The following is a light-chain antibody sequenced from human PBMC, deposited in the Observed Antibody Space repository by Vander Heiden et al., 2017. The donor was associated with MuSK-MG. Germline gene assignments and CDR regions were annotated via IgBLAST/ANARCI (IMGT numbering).Light chain of an antibody. CDR1: SSNIGSNY. Sequence: QSVLTQPPSASGTPGQRVTISCSGSSSNIGSNYVYWYQQLPGTAHHLLIFRNNKRPSGGPERFSCSKSGPSAAMAISGLPAEDEADYYCAAWDDSLSGLSVFGTGTKVTVL. J-gene: IGLJ1*01. V-gene: IGLV1-47*01. CDR3: AAWDDSLSGLSV. CDR2: RNN.